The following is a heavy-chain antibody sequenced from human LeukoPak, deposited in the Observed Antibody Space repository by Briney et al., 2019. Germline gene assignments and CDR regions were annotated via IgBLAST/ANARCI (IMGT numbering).Heavy chain of an antibody. Sequence: GASVKVSCKASGGTFSSHAIGWVRQAPGQGLEWMGRIIPILGIANYAQKFQGRVTITADKSTSTAYMELRSLRSDDTAAYYCARAEYYDSSGYYPIDYWGQGTLVTVSS. J-gene: IGHJ4*02. D-gene: IGHD3-22*01. CDR2: IIPILGIA. CDR3: ARAEYYDSSGYYPIDY. V-gene: IGHV1-69*04. CDR1: GGTFSSHA.